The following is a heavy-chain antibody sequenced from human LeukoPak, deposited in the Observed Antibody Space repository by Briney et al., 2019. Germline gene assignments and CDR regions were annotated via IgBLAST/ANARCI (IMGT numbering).Heavy chain of an antibody. Sequence: ASVKVSCKASGYTFTNYGISWVRQAPGQGLEWMGWISAYNGNTNYAQKVQGRVTMTTDTSTSTVYMELSRLRSDDTAVYYCARGLYDILTGYAYYMDVWGKGTTVTISS. CDR1: GYTFTNYG. D-gene: IGHD3-9*01. V-gene: IGHV1-18*01. CDR2: ISAYNGNT. CDR3: ARGLYDILTGYAYYMDV. J-gene: IGHJ6*03.